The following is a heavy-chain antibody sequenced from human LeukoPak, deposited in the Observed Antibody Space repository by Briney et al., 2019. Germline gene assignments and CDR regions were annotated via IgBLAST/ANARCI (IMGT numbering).Heavy chain of an antibody. CDR3: ARAPGIAAAGTSLGQGSLDP. CDR1: GGTFSSYT. J-gene: IGHJ5*02. Sequence: SVKVSCKASGGTFSSYTISWVRQAPGRGLEWMGRIIPILGIANYAQKFQGRVTITADKSTSTAYMELSSLRSEDTAVYYCARAPGIAAAGTSLGQGSLDPWGQGTLVTVSS. D-gene: IGHD6-13*01. CDR2: IIPILGIA. V-gene: IGHV1-69*02.